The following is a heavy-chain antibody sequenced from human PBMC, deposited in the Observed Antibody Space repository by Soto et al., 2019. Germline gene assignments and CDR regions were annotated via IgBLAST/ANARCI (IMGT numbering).Heavy chain of an antibody. Sequence: QVQLVQSGAELMKPGSSVKVSCRASGATFSSYTVNWVRQAPGRGLEWMGRSIPVLGTTDYAQKFKGRVTITADKSSNIVYMELSSLRSEDMAVYYCARRRYCGYDCYHKHYYGMDVWGQGTTVTVAS. V-gene: IGHV1-69*08. J-gene: IGHJ6*02. D-gene: IGHD2-21*02. CDR1: GATFSSYT. CDR2: SIPVLGTT. CDR3: ARRRYCGYDCYHKHYYGMDV.